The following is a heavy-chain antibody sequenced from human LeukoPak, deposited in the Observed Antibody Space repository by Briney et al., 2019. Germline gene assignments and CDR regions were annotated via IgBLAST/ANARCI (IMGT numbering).Heavy chain of an antibody. CDR2: LRSKASGGTT. D-gene: IGHD3-22*01. J-gene: IGHJ4*02. CDR3: SRARTYYDNSGYFFDY. Sequence: GGSLRLSCTASGFTFGDYTMSWFRQAPGKGLEWVGFLRSKASGGTTEYAASVKGRFTISRDDSKGFAYLQMGSLKTEDTGVYYCSRARTYYDNSGYFFDYWGQGTLVTVSS. V-gene: IGHV3-49*03. CDR1: GFTFGDYT.